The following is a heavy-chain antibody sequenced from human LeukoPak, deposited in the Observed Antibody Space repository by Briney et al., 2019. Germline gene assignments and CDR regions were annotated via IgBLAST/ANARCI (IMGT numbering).Heavy chain of an antibody. Sequence: GGSLRLSCAASGFTFSDYYMNWIRQAPGKGLEWVSYISGSSLHTNYADSVKGRFTISRDNAKKSLYLQMNSLRAEDTAVYYCASQYSSGWYLIDYWGQGTLVTVSS. CDR2: ISGSSLHT. CDR1: GFTFSDYY. V-gene: IGHV3-11*06. J-gene: IGHJ4*02. D-gene: IGHD6-19*01. CDR3: ASQYSSGWYLIDY.